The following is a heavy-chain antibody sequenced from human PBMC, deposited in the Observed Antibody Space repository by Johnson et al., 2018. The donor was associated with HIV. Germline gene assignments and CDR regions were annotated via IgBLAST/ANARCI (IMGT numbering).Heavy chain of an antibody. J-gene: IGHJ3*02. CDR3: AKDLGGYSSSWNNAFDI. V-gene: IGHV3-66*02. Sequence: VQLVESGGGLVQPGGSLRLSCAASGFTVSSNYMSWVRQAPGKGLEWVSVIYSGGSTYYADSVKGRFTISRDNSKNTLYLQMNSLRAEDTAVYYCAKDLGGYSSSWNNAFDIWGQGTMVTVSS. CDR1: GFTVSSNY. D-gene: IGHD6-13*01. CDR2: IYSGGST.